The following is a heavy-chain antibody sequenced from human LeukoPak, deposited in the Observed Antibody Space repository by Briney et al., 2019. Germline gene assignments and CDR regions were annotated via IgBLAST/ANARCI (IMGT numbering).Heavy chain of an antibody. CDR1: GGSISSSSYY. CDR2: IYYSGST. D-gene: IGHD1-1*01. V-gene: IGHV4-39*01. J-gene: IGHJ3*02. CDR3: ARRGAYNWNDLGAFDI. Sequence: SETLSLTCTVSGGSISSSSYYWGWIRQPPGKGLEWIGSIYYSGSTYYNPSLKSRVTISVDTSKNQFSLKLSSVTAADTAVYYCARRGAYNWNDLGAFDIWGQGTMVTVSS.